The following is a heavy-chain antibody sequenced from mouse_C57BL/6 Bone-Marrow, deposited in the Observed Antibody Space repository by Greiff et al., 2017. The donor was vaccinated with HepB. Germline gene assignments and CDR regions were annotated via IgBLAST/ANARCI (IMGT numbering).Heavy chain of an antibody. V-gene: IGHV1-55*01. D-gene: IGHD2-2*01. Sequence: QVQLQQPGAELVKPGASVKMSCKASGYTFTSYWITWVKQRPGQGLEWIGDIYPGSGSTNYNEKFKSKATLTVETSSSTAYMQLSSLPSDDSAVYYCARMRLPPYFDVCGTGTTVTVSS. CDR3: ARMRLPPYFDV. J-gene: IGHJ1*03. CDR2: IYPGSGST. CDR1: GYTFTSYW.